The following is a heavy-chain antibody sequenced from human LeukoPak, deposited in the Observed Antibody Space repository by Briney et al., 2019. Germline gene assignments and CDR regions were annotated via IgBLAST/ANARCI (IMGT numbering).Heavy chain of an antibody. CDR1: GGSFSGYY. Sequence: SETLSLTCAVYGGSFSGYYWSWIRQPPGKGLEWIGEINHSGSTNYNPSLKSRVTLSVDTSKNQFSLKLSSVTAADTAVYYCARGRGYCSSTSCSTFYYYGMDVWGKGTTVTVSS. CDR3: ARGRGYCSSTSCSTFYYYGMDV. J-gene: IGHJ6*04. V-gene: IGHV4-34*01. D-gene: IGHD2-2*01. CDR2: INHSGST.